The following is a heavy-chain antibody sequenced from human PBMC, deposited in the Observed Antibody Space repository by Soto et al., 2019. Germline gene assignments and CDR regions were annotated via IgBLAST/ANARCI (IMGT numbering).Heavy chain of an antibody. CDR2: ISGSGGST. V-gene: IGHV3-23*01. CDR3: AKGSYYGSGSYYTDY. J-gene: IGHJ4*02. CDR1: GFTFSSYA. D-gene: IGHD3-10*01. Sequence: GGSLRLSCAASGFTFSSYAMSWVRQAPGKGLEWVSAISGSGGSTYYADSVKGRFTISRDNSKNTLYLQMNSLRAEDTAVYYCAKGSYYGSGSYYTDYWGQGTLVTVSS.